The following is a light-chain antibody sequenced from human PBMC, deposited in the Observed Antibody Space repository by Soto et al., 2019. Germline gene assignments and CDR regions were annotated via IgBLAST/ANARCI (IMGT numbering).Light chain of an antibody. V-gene: IGKV1-5*01. Sequence: GDRVTITCRASQSISSWLAWYQQKPGKAPKLLIYAASSLQSGVPSRFSGSGSGTDFTLTISSLQPEDSATYFCQQYKSYPWTFGQGTKVDIK. CDR3: QQYKSYPWT. J-gene: IGKJ1*01. CDR1: QSISSW. CDR2: AAS.